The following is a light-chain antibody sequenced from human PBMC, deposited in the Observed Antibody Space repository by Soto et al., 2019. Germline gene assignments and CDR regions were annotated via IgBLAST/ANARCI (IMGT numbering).Light chain of an antibody. Sequence: SALTQPASVSGSPGQSIAISCTGTSSDVGKYNYVSWYQQYPGKAPKLIIYEVTNRPSGVSSRFSGSKSGNTASLTISGLQAEDEANYYCASFPTSFGGGTKLTVL. CDR1: SSDVGKYNY. CDR2: EVT. V-gene: IGLV2-14*01. J-gene: IGLJ2*01. CDR3: ASFPTS.